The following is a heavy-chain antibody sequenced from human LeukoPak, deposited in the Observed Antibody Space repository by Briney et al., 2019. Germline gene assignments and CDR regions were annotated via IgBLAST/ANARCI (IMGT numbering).Heavy chain of an antibody. CDR3: ARTTMVRGTYYMDV. Sequence: SETLSLTCTVPGGSTSSYYWSWIRQPPGKGLEWIGYIYYSGYTNYNPSLKSRVTISVNTSKNQFSLKLSSVTAADTAVYYCARTTMVRGTYYMDVWGKGTTVTISS. J-gene: IGHJ6*03. CDR1: GGSTSSYY. D-gene: IGHD3-10*01. V-gene: IGHV4-59*01. CDR2: IYYSGYT.